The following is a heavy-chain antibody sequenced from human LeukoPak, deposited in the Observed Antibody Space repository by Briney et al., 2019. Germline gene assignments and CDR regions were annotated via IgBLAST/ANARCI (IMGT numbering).Heavy chain of an antibody. Sequence: SETLSLTCSVSGGSISSYYWNWIRQPPGKGLEWIGYIYYTGSTDYNPPLKSRVTILLDTSKNQFSLKLTSVTAADTAVYYCARGDFGGNSWWFDPWGQGTLVTVSS. CDR1: GGSISSYY. CDR3: ARGDFGGNSWWFDP. CDR2: IYYTGST. V-gene: IGHV4-59*01. D-gene: IGHD4-23*01. J-gene: IGHJ5*02.